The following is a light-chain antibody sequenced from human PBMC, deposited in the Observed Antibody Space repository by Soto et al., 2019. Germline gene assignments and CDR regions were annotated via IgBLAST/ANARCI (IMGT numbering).Light chain of an antibody. V-gene: IGLV2-14*01. CDR2: DVS. J-gene: IGLJ2*01. CDR3: SSYTISLVV. CDR1: SSDVGGYNY. Sequence: QSALTQPASVSGSPGQSITISCTGTSSDVGGYNYVSWYQQHPGKAPKLMIYDVSNRPSGVSNRFSGSKSGNTASLTISGLPCQDEADYYCSSYTISLVVFGGGTKLTVL.